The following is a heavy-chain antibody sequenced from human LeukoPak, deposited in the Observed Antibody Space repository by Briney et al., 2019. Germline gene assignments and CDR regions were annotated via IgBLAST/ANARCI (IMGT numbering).Heavy chain of an antibody. CDR3: ARDPAARSLPDNWFDP. Sequence: GGSLRLSCAASGFTFSRSWMHWVRQSPGWGLMWVSRINGDGSDTSYADSVKGRFTISRDNDKNILYLQMNSLQTEDAAVYYCARDPAARSLPDNWFDPCGQGTLVTVSS. V-gene: IGHV3-74*01. J-gene: IGHJ5*02. D-gene: IGHD6-25*01. CDR2: INGDGSDT. CDR1: GFTFSRSW.